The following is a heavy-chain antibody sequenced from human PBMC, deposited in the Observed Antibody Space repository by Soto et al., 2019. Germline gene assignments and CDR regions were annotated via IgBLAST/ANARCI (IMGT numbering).Heavy chain of an antibody. J-gene: IGHJ4*02. Sequence: ASVKVSCKASGYTFTCYYMHWVRQAPGQGLEWMGWINPNSGGTNYAQKFQGWVTMTRDTSISTAYMELSRLRSDDTAVYYCAMSTVTTSSFDYWGQGTLVTVSS. V-gene: IGHV1-2*04. CDR1: GYTFTCYY. CDR2: INPNSGGT. D-gene: IGHD4-17*01. CDR3: AMSTVTTSSFDY.